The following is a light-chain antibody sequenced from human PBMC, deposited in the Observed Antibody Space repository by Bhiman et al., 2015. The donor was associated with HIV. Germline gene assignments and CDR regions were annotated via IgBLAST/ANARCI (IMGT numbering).Light chain of an antibody. J-gene: IGLJ1*01. Sequence: QPVLTQPPSVSGAPGQRVTISCTGSSSNTGAGYDVHWYQQLPGTAPKLLIYGNSNRPSGVPDRFSGSKSGTSASLAITGLQAEDEADYYCQSYDSSLSGSYVFGTGTKVTVL. CDR2: GNS. CDR3: QSYDSSLSGSYV. CDR1: SSNTGAGYD. V-gene: IGLV1-40*01.